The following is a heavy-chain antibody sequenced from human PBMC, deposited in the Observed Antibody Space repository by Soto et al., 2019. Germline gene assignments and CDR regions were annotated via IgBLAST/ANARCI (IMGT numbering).Heavy chain of an antibody. CDR3: ARGCILRWSSYFDY. D-gene: IGHD2-15*01. CDR2: IYNDGTT. J-gene: IGHJ4*02. CDR1: GFTVSSNY. V-gene: IGHV3-66*01. Sequence: EVQLVESGGGLVQPGGSLRLSCEVSGFTVSSNYMSWVRQAPGKGLEWVSVIYNDGTTSYGDSVKGRFSISRDSSKNTLYLHMNNLRAEDTAVYYCARGCILRWSSYFDYWGRGTLVTVSS.